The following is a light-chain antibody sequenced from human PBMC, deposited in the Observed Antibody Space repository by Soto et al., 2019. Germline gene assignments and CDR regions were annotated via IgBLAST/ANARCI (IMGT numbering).Light chain of an antibody. V-gene: IGKV3-20*01. CDR3: QQYISSPLT. CDR2: GAS. CDR1: QSVSSSY. J-gene: IGKJ1*01. Sequence: EIEMTQSPATLSLAPGERATLSCRASQSVSSSYLAWYQQKPGQAPRLLIYGASSRATGIPDRFSGSGSGTDFTLTISRLEPEDFAVYYCQQYISSPLTFGQGTKVDIK.